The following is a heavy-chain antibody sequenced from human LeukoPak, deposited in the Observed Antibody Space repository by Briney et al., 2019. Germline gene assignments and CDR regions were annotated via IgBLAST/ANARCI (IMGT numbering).Heavy chain of an antibody. D-gene: IGHD1-1*01. Sequence: ASVKVSCKASGYTFTGYYMHWVRQAPGQGLEWMGWISPYSGDTQYAQKFQDRVTMTRVTSISTVYMELSSLSSDDTAVYYCARGGGTAHFDYWGQGTPVTVSS. V-gene: IGHV1-2*02. CDR1: GYTFTGYY. J-gene: IGHJ4*02. CDR2: ISPYSGDT. CDR3: ARGGGTAHFDY.